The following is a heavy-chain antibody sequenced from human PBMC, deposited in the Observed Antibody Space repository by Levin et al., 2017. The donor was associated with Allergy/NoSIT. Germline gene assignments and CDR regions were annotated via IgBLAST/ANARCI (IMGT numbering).Heavy chain of an antibody. J-gene: IGHJ1*01. V-gene: IGHV3-15*01. CDR2: IKSKTDGGTT. CDR3: TTEGDVVVVAATAEYFQH. D-gene: IGHD2-15*01. CDR1: GFTFSNAW. Sequence: LSLTCAASGFTFSNAWMSWVRLAPGKGLEWVGRIKSKTDGGTTDYAAPVKGRFTISRDDSKNTLYLQMNSLKTEDTAVYYCTTEGDVVVVAATAEYFQHWGQGTLVTVSS.